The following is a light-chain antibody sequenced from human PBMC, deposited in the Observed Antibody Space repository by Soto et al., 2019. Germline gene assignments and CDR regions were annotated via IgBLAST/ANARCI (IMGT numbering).Light chain of an antibody. CDR2: WAS. J-gene: IGKJ2*01. CDR1: QSVLYSSNNKNY. V-gene: IGKV4-1*01. CDR3: QQSYSTPYT. Sequence: DIVMTQSPDSLAVSLGERATINCKSSQSVLYSSNNKNYLAWYQQKPGQPPKLLIYWASTRESGVPDRFSGSGYGTDSTLTISSLQAEDVALYYCQQSYSTPYTFGQGTKLEIK.